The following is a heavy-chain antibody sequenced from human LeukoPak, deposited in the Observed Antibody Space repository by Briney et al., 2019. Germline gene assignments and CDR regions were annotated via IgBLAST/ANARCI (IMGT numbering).Heavy chain of an antibody. V-gene: IGHV1-2*02. CDR1: GYSFTNYG. CDR2: INPNNGAT. J-gene: IGHJ4*02. CDR3: ARGSETYYDFWSGSSFDY. Sequence: GPVKVSCKASGYSFTNYGISWVRQAPGQGLDWMGWINPNNGATKYAQKFQGRVTMTRDTSISRAYMELTRLRSDDTAVYYCARGSETYYDFWSGSSFDYWGQGTLVTVSS. D-gene: IGHD3-3*01.